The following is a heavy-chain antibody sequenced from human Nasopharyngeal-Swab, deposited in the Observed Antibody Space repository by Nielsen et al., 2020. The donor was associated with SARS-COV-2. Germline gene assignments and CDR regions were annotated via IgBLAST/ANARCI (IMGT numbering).Heavy chain of an antibody. D-gene: IGHD3/OR15-3a*01. CDR1: GFTFSNYD. Sequence: GESLKISCAASGFTFSNYDMHWVRQATGKGLEWLSGINPAGVTYSPDSVKGRFTISRDNARNTLYLQMNSLRAEDTAVYYCVRGSRDWRGADYWGQGTLVTVSS. CDR2: INPAGVT. V-gene: IGHV3-13*01. J-gene: IGHJ4*02. CDR3: VRGSRDWRGADY.